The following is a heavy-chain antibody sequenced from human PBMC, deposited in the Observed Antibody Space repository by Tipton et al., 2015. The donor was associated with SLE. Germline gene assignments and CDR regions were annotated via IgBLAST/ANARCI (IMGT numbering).Heavy chain of an antibody. CDR2: IRYDGGYK. D-gene: IGHD1-1*01. V-gene: IGHV3-30*19. CDR3: ARREMTGTAFDI. Sequence: SLRLSCAASGFTFSSYGIHWVRQAPGKGLEWVAFIRYDGGYKFYPDSVKGRFTISRDNSNNTLYLQMSGLRAEDTAVYYCARREMTGTAFDIWGQGTMVTVSS. J-gene: IGHJ3*02. CDR1: GFTFSSYG.